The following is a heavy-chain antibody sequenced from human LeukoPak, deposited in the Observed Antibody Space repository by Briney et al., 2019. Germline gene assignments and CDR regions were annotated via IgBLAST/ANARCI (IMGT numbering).Heavy chain of an antibody. V-gene: IGHV3-23*01. CDR1: GFTFTEYA. D-gene: IGHD3-10*01. CDR2: SSGGGGGT. Sequence: PGGSLRLSFATSGFTFTEYAMTWVRQAPGKGLEWVSTSSGGGGGTYYADSVKGRFTISRDKSKNTLYLKMNSMRAEDTAVYYCANSMVRGLNYYYSYATDVWGQGTTVTVSS. CDR3: ANSMVRGLNYYYSYATDV. J-gene: IGHJ6*02.